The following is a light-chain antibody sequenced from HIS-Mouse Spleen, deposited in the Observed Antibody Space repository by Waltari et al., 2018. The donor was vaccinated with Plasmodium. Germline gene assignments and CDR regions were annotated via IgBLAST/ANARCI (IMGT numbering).Light chain of an antibody. CDR1: SSDVGGYNY. CDR2: DVS. Sequence: QSALTQPASVSGSPGQSITISCTGTSSDVGGYNYVSRYQQHPGKAPKPRTYDVSNRPSCVSNRFSGSKSGKTASLTISGLQAEDEADYYCSSYTSSSTLVFGGGTKLTVL. CDR3: SSYTSSSTLV. J-gene: IGLJ2*01. V-gene: IGLV2-14*03.